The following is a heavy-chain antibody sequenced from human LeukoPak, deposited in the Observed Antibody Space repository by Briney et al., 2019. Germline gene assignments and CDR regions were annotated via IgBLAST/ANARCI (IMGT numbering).Heavy chain of an antibody. CDR3: ARGSGRFHGSFDI. V-gene: IGHV4-61*02. Sequence: PSQTLSLTCTVSGGSISSGSYYWSWIRQPAGKGLEWIGRIYTSGSTNYNPSLKSRVTISVDTSKNHFPLNLSSVTAADTAVYYCARGSGRFHGSFDIWGQGTTVTVSS. J-gene: IGHJ3*02. CDR1: GGSISSGSYY. D-gene: IGHD3-10*01. CDR2: IYTSGST.